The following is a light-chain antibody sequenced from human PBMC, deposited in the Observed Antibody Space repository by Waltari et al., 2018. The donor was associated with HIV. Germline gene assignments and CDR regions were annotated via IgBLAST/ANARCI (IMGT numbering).Light chain of an antibody. J-gene: IGLJ3*02. Sequence: QSAMPPPASVSGSPGQSITISSPGTSSAVDYYNYHCWYQHHPGKAPNLMIYDVTHRPSGVSNRFSGAKSGNTASLTISGLQAEDEADYYCSSYTSSSWVFGGGTKLTVL. CDR3: SSYTSSSWV. CDR2: DVT. V-gene: IGLV2-14*03. CDR1: SSAVDYYNY.